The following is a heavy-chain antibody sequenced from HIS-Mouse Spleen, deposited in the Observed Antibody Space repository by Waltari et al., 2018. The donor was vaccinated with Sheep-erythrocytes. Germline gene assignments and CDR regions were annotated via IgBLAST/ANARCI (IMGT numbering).Heavy chain of an antibody. V-gene: IGHV4-39*01. CDR1: GGSISSSSYY. CDR3: ARLYYYDSSGYYFDY. CDR2: IYYSGST. J-gene: IGHJ4*02. D-gene: IGHD3-22*01. Sequence: QLQLQESGPGLVKPSETLSLTCTVSGGSISSSSYYWGWIRQPPGKGLEWIGSIYYSGSTYYHPSLKSRVTISVDTSKTQFSLKLSSVTAADTAVYYCARLYYYDSSGYYFDYWGQGTLVTVSS.